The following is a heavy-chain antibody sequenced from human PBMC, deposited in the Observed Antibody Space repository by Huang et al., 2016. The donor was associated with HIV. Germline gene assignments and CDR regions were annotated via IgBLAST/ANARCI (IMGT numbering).Heavy chain of an antibody. CDR1: GFTFTNYA. Sequence: QVQLVESGGGLVRPGRSLRLSCAASGFTFTNYAIHWVRQAPGKGVEGGGCISYEGRNKCYADAVKGRFTISRDNSKSTLYLLMNSLRVDDTALYYCARSAVPGDGDWFDPWGQGTLVTVSS. CDR3: ARSAVPGDGDWFDP. CDR2: ISYEGRNK. V-gene: IGHV3-30*04. D-gene: IGHD6-19*01. J-gene: IGHJ5*02.